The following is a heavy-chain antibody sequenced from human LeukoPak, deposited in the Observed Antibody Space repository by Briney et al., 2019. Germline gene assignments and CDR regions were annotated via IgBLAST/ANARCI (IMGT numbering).Heavy chain of an antibody. CDR3: AGGVGATFGTNYFDS. CDR1: GGSFSGYY. J-gene: IGHJ4*02. D-gene: IGHD1-26*01. CDR2: IYLSGGT. V-gene: IGHV4-34*01. Sequence: PSETLSLTCAVYGGSFSGYYWSWIRQPPGKGLEWIGEIYLSGGTNYNPSLKSRVTISVDTSKNQFSLKLSSVTAADTAVYYCAGGVGATFGTNYFDSWGQGTLVTVSS.